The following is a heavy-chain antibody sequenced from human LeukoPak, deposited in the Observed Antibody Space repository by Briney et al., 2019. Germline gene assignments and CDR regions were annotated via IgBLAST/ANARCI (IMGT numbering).Heavy chain of an antibody. Sequence: SETLSLTCTVSGGSISSGGYYWSWIRQHPGKGLEWIGYIYYSGSTYYNPSLKSRVTISVDTSKNQFSLKLSSVTAADTAVYYCARVDTAMGLDYWGQGTLVTVSS. V-gene: IGHV4-31*03. CDR3: ARVDTAMGLDY. J-gene: IGHJ4*02. D-gene: IGHD5-18*01. CDR1: GGSISSGGYY. CDR2: IYYSGST.